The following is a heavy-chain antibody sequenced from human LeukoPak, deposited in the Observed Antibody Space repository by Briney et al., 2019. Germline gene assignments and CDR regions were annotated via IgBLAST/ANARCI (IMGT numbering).Heavy chain of an antibody. Sequence: PGGSLRLSCAASGFTFNTYSIDWVRQAPGKGLEWVSSISTSSSFKYYASSVKGRFTISRDDGKNLVYLQMNSLRAEDTAVYYCAREKERQKRGYSYPQGGYFYYYYMDVWGTGTAVTVSS. J-gene: IGHJ6*03. CDR1: GFTFNTYS. CDR2: ISTSSSFK. CDR3: AREKERQKRGYSYPQGGYFYYYYMDV. D-gene: IGHD5-18*01. V-gene: IGHV3-21*01.